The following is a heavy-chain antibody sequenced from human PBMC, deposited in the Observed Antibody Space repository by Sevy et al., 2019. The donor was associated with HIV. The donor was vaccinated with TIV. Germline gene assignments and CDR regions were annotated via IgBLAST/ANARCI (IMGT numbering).Heavy chain of an antibody. Sequence: GGSLRLSCAASGFTVSSNYMSWVRQAPGKGLEWVSVIYSGEYTYYADSVKGRFTISRDISKNTLNLQMNSLRAEDTAIYYCATTSTPLYYYALDVRGQGTTVTVSS. CDR3: ATTSTPLYYYALDV. V-gene: IGHV3-53*01. CDR2: IYSGEYT. CDR1: GFTVSSNY. J-gene: IGHJ6*02. D-gene: IGHD1-26*01.